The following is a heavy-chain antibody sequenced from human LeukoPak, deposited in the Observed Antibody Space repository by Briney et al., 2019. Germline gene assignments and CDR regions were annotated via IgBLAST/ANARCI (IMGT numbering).Heavy chain of an antibody. CDR3: ARGGYDSGSYYKGPLYYFDY. CDR2: IRSTANGYAT. J-gene: IGHJ4*02. CDR1: GFTFSGSA. V-gene: IGHV3-73*01. D-gene: IGHD3-10*01. Sequence: GGSLRLSCAASGFTFSGSALHWVRQASGQGLEWVGRIRSTANGYATAYAASVKGRFTISRDDSKNTAYLEMDSLKTEDTAVYYCARGGYDSGSYYKGPLYYFDYWGQGTLVTVSS.